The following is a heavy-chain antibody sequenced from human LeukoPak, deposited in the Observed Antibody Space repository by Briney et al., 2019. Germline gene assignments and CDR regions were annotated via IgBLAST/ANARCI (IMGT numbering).Heavy chain of an antibody. D-gene: IGHD4-17*01. CDR2: IHTSGDT. J-gene: IGHJ4*02. CDR1: GLTGSHNY. Sequence: GGSLRLSCAASGLTGSHNYVSWVRQAAGKGLEWVSAIHTSGDTCYADSVKGRFTISRDTSKNTLYLQINSLRVEDTAVYYCIVFGDSDHWGQGTLVTVSS. V-gene: IGHV3-53*01. CDR3: IVFGDSDH.